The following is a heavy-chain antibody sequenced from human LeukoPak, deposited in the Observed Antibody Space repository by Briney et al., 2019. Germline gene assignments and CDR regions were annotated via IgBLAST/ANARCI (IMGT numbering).Heavy chain of an antibody. CDR2: ISYDGSNK. J-gene: IGHJ4*02. V-gene: IGHV3-30-3*01. CDR1: GFTFSSYA. D-gene: IGHD7-27*01. CDR3: ARDPELTGFFDY. Sequence: GGSLRLSCAASGFTFSSYAMHWVRQAPGKGLEWVAVISYDGSNKYYADSVKGRFTISRDNSKNTPYLQMNSLRAEDTAVYYCARDPELTGFFDYWGQGTLVTVSS.